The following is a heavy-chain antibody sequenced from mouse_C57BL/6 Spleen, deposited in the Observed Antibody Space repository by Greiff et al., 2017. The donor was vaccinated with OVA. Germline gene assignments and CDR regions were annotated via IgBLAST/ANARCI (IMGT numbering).Heavy chain of an antibody. CDR3: ARGPNGRSYGFSY. CDR2: IDPSDSYT. Sequence: QVQLQQPGAELVRPGTSVKLSCKASGYTFTSYWMHWVKQRPGQGLEWIGVIDPSDSYTKYNQKFKGKATLIVDTSSSTAYMQLSSLTSEDSAVYCGARGPNGRSYGFSYWGQGTLVTVSA. V-gene: IGHV1-59*01. D-gene: IGHD1-1*01. CDR1: GYTFTSYW. J-gene: IGHJ3*01.